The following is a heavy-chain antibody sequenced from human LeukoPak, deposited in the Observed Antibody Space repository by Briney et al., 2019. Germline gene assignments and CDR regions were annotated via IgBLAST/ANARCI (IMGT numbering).Heavy chain of an antibody. D-gene: IGHD2-2*02. J-gene: IGHJ5*02. CDR1: GGSISSYY. CDR2: IYTSGST. CDR3: ARDLCSTSCYRGYNWFDP. Sequence: PSETLSLTCTVSGGSISSYYWSWIRQPAGKGLEWIGRIYTSGSTNYNPSLKSRVTMSVDTSKNQFSLKLSSVTAADTAVYYCARDLCSTSCYRGYNWFDPWGQGTLVTVSS. V-gene: IGHV4-4*07.